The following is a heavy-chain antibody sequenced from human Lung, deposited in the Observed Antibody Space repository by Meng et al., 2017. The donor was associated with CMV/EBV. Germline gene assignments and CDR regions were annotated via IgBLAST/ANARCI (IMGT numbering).Heavy chain of an antibody. D-gene: IGHD5-18*01. CDR1: GGSISSGEYY. CDR2: IYYSGST. CDR3: ARALDTAMVTFDY. J-gene: IGHJ4*02. Sequence: QVHLQEPGPGLVKPSQTLSLTCTVSGGSISSGEYYWSWIRQPPGKGLEWIGYIYYSGSTYYNPSLKSRVTISVDTSKNQFSLKLSSVTAADTAVYYCARALDTAMVTFDYWGQGTLVTVSS. V-gene: IGHV4-30-4*08.